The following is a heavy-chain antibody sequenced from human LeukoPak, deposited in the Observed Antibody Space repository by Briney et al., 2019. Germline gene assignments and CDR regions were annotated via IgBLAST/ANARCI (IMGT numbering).Heavy chain of an antibody. D-gene: IGHD3-22*01. CDR3: AKDSRESSGHFPYYYYYHYGLDV. CDR1: GFTFSSYA. CDR2: ISGGGDDT. V-gene: IGHV3-23*01. Sequence: PGGSLRLSCAASGFTFSSYAMSWVRQAPGKGLEWVSAISGGGDDTSYADSARGRFTVSRDNSKNTLYLQMNSLRAEDTAVYYCAKDSRESSGHFPYYYYYHYGLDVWGQGTTVTVSS. J-gene: IGHJ6*02.